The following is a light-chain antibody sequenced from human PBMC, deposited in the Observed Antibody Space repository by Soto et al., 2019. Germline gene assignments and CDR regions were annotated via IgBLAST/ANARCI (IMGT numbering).Light chain of an antibody. J-gene: IGLJ2*01. V-gene: IGLV2-14*01. CDR3: NSYTSNNTLV. CDR2: EVS. CDR1: SSDVGDYKF. Sequence: QSALTQPASVSGSPGQSITISCSGTSSDVGDYKFVSWYQQHPGKAPKLIIYEVSHRPSGVSNRFSGSKSGNTASLTISGRQAEDEAYYYCNSYTSNNTLVFGGGTKVTVL.